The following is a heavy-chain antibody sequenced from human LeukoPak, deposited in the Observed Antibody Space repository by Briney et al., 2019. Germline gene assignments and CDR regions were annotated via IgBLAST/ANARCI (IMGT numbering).Heavy chain of an antibody. J-gene: IGHJ3*02. CDR3: GGGYDDAFDI. D-gene: IGHD5-12*01. V-gene: IGHV4-34*01. CDR1: GGSISSYY. CDR2: INHSGST. Sequence: SETLSLTCTVSGGSISSYYWSWIRQPPGKGLEWIGEINHSGSTNYNPSLKSRVTISVDTSKNQFSLKLSSVTAADTAVYYCGGGYDDAFDIWGQGTMVTVSS.